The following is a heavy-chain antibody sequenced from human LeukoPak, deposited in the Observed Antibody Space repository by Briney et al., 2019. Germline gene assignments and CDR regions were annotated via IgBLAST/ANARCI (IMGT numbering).Heavy chain of an antibody. V-gene: IGHV3-48*03. Sequence: AGGSLRLSCAASGFTFSSYEMNWVRQAPGEGLEWVSYISSSGSTIYYADSVKGRFTISRDNAKNSLYLQMNSLRAEDTAVYYCARAPPVIGVAGLGFDYWGQGTLVTVSS. D-gene: IGHD6-19*01. CDR2: ISSSGSTI. J-gene: IGHJ4*02. CDR1: GFTFSSYE. CDR3: ARAPPVIGVAGLGFDY.